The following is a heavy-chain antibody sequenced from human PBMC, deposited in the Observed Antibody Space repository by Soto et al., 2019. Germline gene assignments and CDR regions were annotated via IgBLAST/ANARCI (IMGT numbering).Heavy chain of an antibody. V-gene: IGHV4-30-4*01. Sequence: QVQLQESGPGLVKPSQTLSLTCTVSGGSISRGDYYWSWIRQPPGKGLEWIGYIYYSGRTYYNPSLKRRATIPVATSKYQFSLKLSAVTAAGAAVYLRASYSSRGNWFDPCRQGTLVTVSS. CDR1: GGSISRGDYY. D-gene: IGHD6-13*01. CDR2: IYYSGRT. J-gene: IGHJ5*02. CDR3: ASYSSRGNWFDP.